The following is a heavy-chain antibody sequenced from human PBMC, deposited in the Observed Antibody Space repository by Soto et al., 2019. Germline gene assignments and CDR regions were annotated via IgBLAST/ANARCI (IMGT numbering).Heavy chain of an antibody. V-gene: IGHV4-39*01. CDR3: ANSYGDYVSY. CDR1: GGSISSSTYY. Sequence: QLQLQESGPGLVKPSETLSLTCTVSGGSISSSTYYWGWIRQPPGKGLEWIGRIYYSGSTYYNPSLKSRVTIPVDTSKNQFSLKLSSVTAADTAVYYCANSYGDYVSYWGQGTLVTVSS. D-gene: IGHD4-17*01. J-gene: IGHJ4*02. CDR2: IYYSGST.